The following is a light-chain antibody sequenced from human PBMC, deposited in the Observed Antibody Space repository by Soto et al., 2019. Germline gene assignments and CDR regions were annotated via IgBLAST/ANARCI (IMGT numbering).Light chain of an antibody. CDR3: QVWDSSLVV. Sequence: SYDLTQPLSVSVALGQTARITCGGNNIGSKNVHWYQQKPGQAPVVVIYKDTNRPSGIPERFSGSSSGNTATLTISRAQAGDEADYYCQVWDSSLVVFGGGTKLNVL. CDR1: NIGSKN. CDR2: KDT. J-gene: IGLJ2*01. V-gene: IGLV3-9*01.